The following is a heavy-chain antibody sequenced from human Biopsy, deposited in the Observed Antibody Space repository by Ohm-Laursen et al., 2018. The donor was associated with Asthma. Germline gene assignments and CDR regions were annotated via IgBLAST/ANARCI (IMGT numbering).Heavy chain of an antibody. D-gene: IGHD7-27*01. CDR2: IYYSGST. Sequence: SQTLSLTCAVSGGSISSGGYYWGWIRQHPGKGLEWIGYIYYSGSTYYNPSLKSRVTISVDTSKNQFSLNLSSVTAADTAVYYCARWGSFGFDYWGQGTLVTVSS. CDR3: ARWGSFGFDY. V-gene: IGHV4-31*11. J-gene: IGHJ4*02. CDR1: GGSISSGGYY.